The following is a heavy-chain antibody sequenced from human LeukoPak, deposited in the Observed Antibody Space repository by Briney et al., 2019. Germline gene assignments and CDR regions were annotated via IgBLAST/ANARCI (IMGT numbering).Heavy chain of an antibody. D-gene: IGHD4-11*01. J-gene: IGHJ4*02. CDR2: VRYDGTKI. CDR3: AAWGLYSY. V-gene: IGHV3-30*02. Sequence: GGSLRLSCAASGFDFSNFGMHWVRQAPGKGLEWVAFVRYDGTKINYGDSVKGRFTISRDDSNNTLYLQMNSLRGEDTAVYYCAAWGLYSYWGQGTLVTVSS. CDR1: GFDFSNFG.